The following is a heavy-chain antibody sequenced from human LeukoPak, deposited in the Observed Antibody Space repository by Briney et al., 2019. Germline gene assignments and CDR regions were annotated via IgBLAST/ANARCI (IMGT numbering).Heavy chain of an antibody. V-gene: IGHV4-61*02. J-gene: IGHJ4*02. CDR3: ARGHGDYTVLGF. D-gene: IGHD4-17*01. CDR2: ISTSGST. CDR1: GGSLSSGSYY. Sequence: SETLSLTCTVSGGSLSSGSYYWTWIRQPAGTGLEWIGRISTSGSTYYNPSLKSRVTIFLDTSKNQFSLNMDSVAAADTAVYYCARGHGDYTVLGFWGQGALVTVSS.